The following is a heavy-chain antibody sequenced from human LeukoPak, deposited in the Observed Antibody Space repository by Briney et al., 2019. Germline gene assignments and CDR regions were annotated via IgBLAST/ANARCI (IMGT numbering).Heavy chain of an antibody. J-gene: IGHJ3*02. CDR3: ARESITMIVVVITDRAFDI. CDR1: RGSISSSSYY. V-gene: IGHV4-39*02. CDR2: IYYSGST. Sequence: SETLSLTCTVSRGSISSSSYYWGWIRQPPGKGLEWIGSIYYSGSTYYNPSLKSRVTISVDTSKNQFSLKLSSVTAADTAVYYCARESITMIVVVITDRAFDIWGQGTMVTVSS. D-gene: IGHD3-22*01.